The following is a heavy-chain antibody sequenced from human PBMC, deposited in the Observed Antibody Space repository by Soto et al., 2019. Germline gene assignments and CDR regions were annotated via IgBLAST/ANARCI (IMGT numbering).Heavy chain of an antibody. V-gene: IGHV3-21*01. Sequence: GGSLRLSCVASGFTFSSSAMNWVSQAPGKGLEWVSGLRGDSKSRYYTHSVKGRFTISRDNAKNSLYLQMNSLRAEDTAVYYCVRDLPAPEYYYDSSGYYPYYYYYGMDVWGQGTTVTVSS. D-gene: IGHD3-22*01. CDR3: VRDLPAPEYYYDSSGYYPYYYYYGMDV. CDR1: GFTFSSSA. J-gene: IGHJ6*02. CDR2: LRGDSKSR.